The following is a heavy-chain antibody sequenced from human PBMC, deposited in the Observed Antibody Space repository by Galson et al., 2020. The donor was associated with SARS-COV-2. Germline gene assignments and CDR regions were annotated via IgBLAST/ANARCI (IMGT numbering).Heavy chain of an antibody. CDR1: GFTFSSYA. CDR2: ISYDGSNK. D-gene: IGHD3-16*01. V-gene: IGHV3-30*04. CDR3: ARAQGGSYYYGMDV. Sequence: GGSLRLSCAASGFTFSSYAMHWVRQAPGKGLEWVAVISYDGSNKYYADSVKGRFTISRDNSKNTLYLQMNSLRAEDTAVYYCARAQGGSYYYGMDVWGQGTTVTVSS. J-gene: IGHJ6*02.